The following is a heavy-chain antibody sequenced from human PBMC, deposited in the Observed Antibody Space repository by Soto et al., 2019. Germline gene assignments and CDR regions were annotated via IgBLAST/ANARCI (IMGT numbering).Heavy chain of an antibody. CDR1: GFTFSSYA. CDR2: IWYDGSNK. Sequence: QVQLVESGGGVVQPGRSLRLSCAASGFTFSSYAMHWVRQAPGKGLEWVAVIWYDGSNKYYADSVKGRFTIARDNSKNTLYLQMNTLRAEETGEYYCARDTTGGSYYDYGMDVWGQGTTVTVSS. J-gene: IGHJ6*02. CDR3: ARDTTGGSYYDYGMDV. D-gene: IGHD7-27*01. V-gene: IGHV3-33*01.